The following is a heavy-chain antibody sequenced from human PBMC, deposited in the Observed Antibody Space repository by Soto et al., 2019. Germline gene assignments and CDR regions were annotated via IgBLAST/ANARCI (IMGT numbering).Heavy chain of an antibody. J-gene: IGHJ4*02. V-gene: IGHV3-23*01. Sequence: GGSLRLSCAASGFTFSSYAMSWVRQAPGKGLEWVSAISGSGGSTYYADSVKGRFTISRDNSKNTLYLQMNSLRAEDTAVYYCAKDQAYYDFWSGYSPFDYWGQGTLVTVSS. CDR1: GFTFSSYA. CDR3: AKDQAYYDFWSGYSPFDY. CDR2: ISGSGGST. D-gene: IGHD3-3*01.